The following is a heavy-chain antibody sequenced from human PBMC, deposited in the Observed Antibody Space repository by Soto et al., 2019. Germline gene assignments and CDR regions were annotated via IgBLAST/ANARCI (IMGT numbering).Heavy chain of an antibody. Sequence: EVQLAESGGGLAQPGGSLRLSCAASGFTLSGYAMDWVRQAPGKGLEYVSGISSNGVGTYYANSVQGRFTISRDNSKNTVYLQMGSLSPEDRALYYCARRPRPDFSYMDFW. CDR1: GFTLSGYA. J-gene: IGHJ6*03. CDR2: ISSNGVGT. D-gene: IGHD6-6*01. V-gene: IGHV3-64*01. CDR3: ARRPRPDFSYMDF.